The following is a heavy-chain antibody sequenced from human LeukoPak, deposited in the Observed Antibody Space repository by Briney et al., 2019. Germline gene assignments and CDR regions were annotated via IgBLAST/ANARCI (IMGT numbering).Heavy chain of an antibody. Sequence: PQASVKVSCKASGYTFINYAIYWVRQAPGQRLECMGWINTGNGDTKYSQKFQGRVTITRDTSASTAYMELSSLTSEDTAVYYCSSGDYNSGWVDWGQGTLVIVSS. V-gene: IGHV1-3*04. J-gene: IGHJ4*02. CDR1: GYTFINYA. CDR3: SSGDYNSGWVD. CDR2: INTGNGDT. D-gene: IGHD6-19*01.